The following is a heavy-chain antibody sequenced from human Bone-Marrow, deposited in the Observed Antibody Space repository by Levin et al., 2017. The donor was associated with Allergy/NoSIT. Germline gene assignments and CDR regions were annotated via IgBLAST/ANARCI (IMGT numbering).Heavy chain of an antibody. CDR2: IYHSGPT. V-gene: IGHV4-38-2*01. Sequence: PSETLSLTCGVSDYSISSGHYWGWIRQPPGKGLEWIGIIYHSGPTYYNPSLKSRVTISADTSKNQFSLKLTSVTAADTAVYYCARGPALIPDYYGSGGSVDYWGQGTLVTVSS. CDR3: ARGPALIPDYYGSGGSVDY. J-gene: IGHJ4*02. D-gene: IGHD3-10*01. CDR1: DYSISSGHY.